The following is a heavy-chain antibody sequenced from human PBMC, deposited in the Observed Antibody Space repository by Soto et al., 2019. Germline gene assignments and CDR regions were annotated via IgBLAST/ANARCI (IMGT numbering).Heavy chain of an antibody. CDR3: ARDLTQGLAV. Sequence: ASVKVSCKASGYTFTSCGISWVRQAPGQGLEWMGLINTYNGYTNYPQNFQGRVTMTTDTSTGTVYMELRSLTSDDTAVYYCARDLTQGLAVWGQGTTVTVSS. CDR1: GYTFTSCG. V-gene: IGHV1-18*01. D-gene: IGHD7-27*01. J-gene: IGHJ6*02. CDR2: INTYNGYT.